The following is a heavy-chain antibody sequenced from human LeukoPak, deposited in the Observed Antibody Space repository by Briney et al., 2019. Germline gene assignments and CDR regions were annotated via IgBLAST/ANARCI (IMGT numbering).Heavy chain of an antibody. CDR1: GFTFSSYE. Sequence: GGSLRLSCAASGFTFSSYEMNWVRQAPGKGLEWVSYISSSGSTRYYTDSMKGRVTISIDNPNNPLYLQMNNLRAEDTAMYYCARGRRTGDRGYYFDYWGQGTLVTVSS. D-gene: IGHD7-27*01. CDR2: ISSSGSTR. CDR3: ARGRRTGDRGYYFDY. J-gene: IGHJ4*02. V-gene: IGHV3-48*03.